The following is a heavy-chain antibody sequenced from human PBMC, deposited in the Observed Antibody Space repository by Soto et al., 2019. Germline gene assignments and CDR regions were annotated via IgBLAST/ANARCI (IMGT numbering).Heavy chain of an antibody. CDR2: ISAYNGNT. Sequence: VASVKVSCKASGYTFTSYGISWVRQAPGQGLEWMGWISAYNGNTNYAQKLQGRVTMTTDTSTSTAYMELRSLRSDDTAVYYCARGDSSGWYGENWLDPWGQGTLVTVYS. V-gene: IGHV1-18*04. D-gene: IGHD6-19*01. J-gene: IGHJ5*02. CDR1: GYTFTSYG. CDR3: ARGDSSGWYGENWLDP.